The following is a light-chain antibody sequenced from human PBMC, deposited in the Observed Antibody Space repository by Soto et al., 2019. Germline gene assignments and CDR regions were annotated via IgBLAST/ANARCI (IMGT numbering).Light chain of an antibody. CDR1: QSVSSAY. CDR3: QQSYSKRT. Sequence: EIVLTRSPVTLSLSPGEIATLSCRASQSVSSAYLAWYQQKPGQAPRLLIYDVSSRATGIPDRFSGSGSGTDFTLTISSLQPEDFATYYCQQSYSKRTFGQGPKVDI. J-gene: IGKJ1*01. CDR2: DVS. V-gene: IGKV3D-20*02.